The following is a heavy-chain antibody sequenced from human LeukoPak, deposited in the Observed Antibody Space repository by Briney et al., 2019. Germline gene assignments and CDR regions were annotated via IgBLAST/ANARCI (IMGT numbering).Heavy chain of an antibody. Sequence: SETLSLTCAVSGGSISSGGYSWSWIRQPPGKGLEWIGYIYYSGSTYYNPSLKSRVTISVDTSKNQFSLKLSSVTAADTAVYYCARLYPTAMEDYWGQGTLVTVSS. CDR3: ARLYPTAMEDY. J-gene: IGHJ4*02. CDR2: IYYSGST. V-gene: IGHV4-30-4*07. CDR1: GGSISSGGYS. D-gene: IGHD5-18*01.